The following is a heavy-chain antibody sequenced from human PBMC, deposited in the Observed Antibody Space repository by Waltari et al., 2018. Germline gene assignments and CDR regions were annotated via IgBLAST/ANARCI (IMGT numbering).Heavy chain of an antibody. J-gene: IGHJ1*01. V-gene: IGHV1-2*02. Sequence: QVQLVQSGAEVKKPGASVKVSCKASGYTFTDYYMHWVRQAPGQGLEWMGGINPKSGGTKYAEKLQGRVTMTRDTSISTAYMDLSRLRSDDTAVYYCARELTVTTTAEYFQHWGQGTLITVSS. CDR1: GYTFTDYY. D-gene: IGHD4-17*01. CDR3: ARELTVTTTAEYFQH. CDR2: INPKSGGT.